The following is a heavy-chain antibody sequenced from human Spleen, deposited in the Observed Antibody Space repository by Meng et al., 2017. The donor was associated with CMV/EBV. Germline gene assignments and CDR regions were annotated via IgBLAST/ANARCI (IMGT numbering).Heavy chain of an antibody. Sequence: VKVSCKASGYTFTGYYMHWVRQAPGQGLEWMGWINPNSGGTNYAQKFQGRVTMTRDTSISTAYMELSRLRSDDTAVYYCARVGRGRIVGVHYYYYGMDVWGQGTTVTVSS. V-gene: IGHV1-2*02. CDR1: GYTFTGYY. CDR3: ARVGRGRIVGVHYYYYGMDV. CDR2: INPNSGGT. J-gene: IGHJ6*02. D-gene: IGHD1-26*01.